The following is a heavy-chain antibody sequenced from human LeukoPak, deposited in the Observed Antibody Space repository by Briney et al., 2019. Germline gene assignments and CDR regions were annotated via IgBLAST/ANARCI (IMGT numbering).Heavy chain of an antibody. Sequence: ASVKVSCKASGYTFTSYDINWVRQATGQGLEWMGWMNPNSGNTGFAQKFQGRVTMTRNTSISTAYMELSSLRSEDTAAYYCARLNKTYYYYYYGMDVWGQGTTVTVSS. CDR1: GYTFTSYD. V-gene: IGHV1-8*01. CDR3: ARLNKTYYYYYYGMDV. CDR2: MNPNSGNT. J-gene: IGHJ6*02. D-gene: IGHD2/OR15-2a*01.